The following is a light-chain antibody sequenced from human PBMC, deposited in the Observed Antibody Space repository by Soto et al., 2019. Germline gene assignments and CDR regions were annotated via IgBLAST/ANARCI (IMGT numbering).Light chain of an antibody. Sequence: QSALTQPASVSGSPGQSITISCTGTSSDVGGYNYVSWYQQHPGKAPKLMIYDVSNRPSGVSNRFSGSKSGNTASLTISGLQAEDEADYYCISYTSRSILWVFGTGTKLTVL. V-gene: IGLV2-14*01. CDR3: ISYTSRSILWV. CDR1: SSDVGGYNY. CDR2: DVS. J-gene: IGLJ1*01.